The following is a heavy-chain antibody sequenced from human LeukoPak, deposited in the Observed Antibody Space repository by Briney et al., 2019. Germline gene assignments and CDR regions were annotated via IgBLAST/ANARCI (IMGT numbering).Heavy chain of an antibody. J-gene: IGHJ3*02. CDR3: ARGSYRDIVVVPAAPGGDAFDI. V-gene: IGHV4-34*01. Sequence: PSETLSLTCAVYGGSFSGYYWSWIRQPPGKGLEWNGEINHSGSTNYNSSLKSRVTISVDTSKNQFSLKLSSVTAADTAVYYCARGSYRDIVVVPAAPGGDAFDIWGQGTMVTVSS. D-gene: IGHD2-2*01. CDR1: GGSFSGYY. CDR2: INHSGST.